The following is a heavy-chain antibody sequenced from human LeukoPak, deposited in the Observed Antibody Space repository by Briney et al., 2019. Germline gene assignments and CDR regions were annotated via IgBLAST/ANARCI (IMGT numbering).Heavy chain of an antibody. CDR3: VRDNGVATPYYFDY. Sequence: GGSLRLSCAASAFTFSSYSMNWVRQAPGKGLEWVSSISSSSTYIYYADSMKGRFTISRDNAKNSLYLQMNSLRAEDTAVYYCVRDNGVATPYYFDYWGQGTLVTVSS. CDR2: ISSSSTYI. CDR1: AFTFSSYS. D-gene: IGHD5-12*01. J-gene: IGHJ4*02. V-gene: IGHV3-21*01.